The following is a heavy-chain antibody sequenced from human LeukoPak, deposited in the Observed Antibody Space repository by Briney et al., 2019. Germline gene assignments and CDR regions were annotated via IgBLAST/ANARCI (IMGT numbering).Heavy chain of an antibody. D-gene: IGHD2-2*01. J-gene: IGHJ5*02. Sequence: GASVKVSCKASGYTFTSYYIHWVRQAAGQGLEWMGLINPSGDGDSTSYAQKFQGRVIMTRDMSTNTVYMELSSLRSEDTAVYYCARGDCSGTSCYWGHNWFDPWGQGTLVTVSS. CDR2: INPSGDGDST. CDR3: ARGDCSGTSCYWGHNWFDP. CDR1: GYTFTSYY. V-gene: IGHV1-46*01.